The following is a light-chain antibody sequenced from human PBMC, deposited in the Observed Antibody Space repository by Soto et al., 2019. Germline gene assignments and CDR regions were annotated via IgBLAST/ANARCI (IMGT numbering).Light chain of an antibody. Sequence: QAASVSGSPGQSITISCTGTSSDVGGYKYVSWYQQHPGKAPELMIYDVSNRPSGVSDRFSGSKSGNTASLTISGLQAEDEAHYYCSSYTSTTTLVVFGGGTKLTVL. CDR3: SSYTSTTTLVV. CDR1: SSDVGGYKY. J-gene: IGLJ3*02. V-gene: IGLV2-14*01. CDR2: DVS.